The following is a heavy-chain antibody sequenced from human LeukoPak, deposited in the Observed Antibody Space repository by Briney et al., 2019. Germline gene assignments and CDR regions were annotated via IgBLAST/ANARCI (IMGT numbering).Heavy chain of an antibody. CDR2: IYYSGST. CDR1: GGSISSYY. V-gene: IGHV4-59*01. J-gene: IGHJ4*02. CDR3: ARDRYSSGFDY. Sequence: SETLSLTCTVSGGSISSYYWSWIRQPPGKGLEWIGYIYYSGSTNYNPSLKSRVTISVDTSKNQFSLKLSSVTAADTAVYYCARDRYSSGFDYWGQGTLVTVSS. D-gene: IGHD6-19*01.